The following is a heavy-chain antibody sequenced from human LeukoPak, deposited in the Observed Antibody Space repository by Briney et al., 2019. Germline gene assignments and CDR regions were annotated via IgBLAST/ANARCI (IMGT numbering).Heavy chain of an antibody. V-gene: IGHV4-30-4*01. Sequence: PSETLSLTCTVSGGSISSGDYYWSWIRQPPGKGLEWIGNIYYSGSTYYNPSLKSRITISVDTSKNQFSLKLSSVTAADTAVYYCARVGYYGSGSFRAFACWGQGTLVTVSS. CDR2: IYYSGST. J-gene: IGHJ4*02. CDR1: GGSISSGDYY. D-gene: IGHD3-10*01. CDR3: ARVGYYGSGSFRAFAC.